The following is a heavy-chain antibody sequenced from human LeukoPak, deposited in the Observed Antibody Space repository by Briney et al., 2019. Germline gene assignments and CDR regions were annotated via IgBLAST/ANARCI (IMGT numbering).Heavy chain of an antibody. CDR2: ISSSSSTI. J-gene: IGHJ6*03. CDR3: ARDHSNYAWYYYYYYYMDV. CDR1: GFTFSSYS. D-gene: IGHD4-11*01. Sequence: PGGSLRLSCAASGFTFSSYSMNWVRQAPGKGLEWVSYISSSSSTIYYADSVKGRFTISRDNAKNSLYLQMNSLRAEDTAVYYCARDHSNYAWYYYYYYYMDVWGKGTTVTVSS. V-gene: IGHV3-48*01.